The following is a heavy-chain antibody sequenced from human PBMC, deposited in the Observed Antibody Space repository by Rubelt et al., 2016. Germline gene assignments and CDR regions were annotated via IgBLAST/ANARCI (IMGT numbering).Heavy chain of an antibody. CDR3: ATRALHY. CDR2: FDPEDGET. V-gene: IGHV1-24*01. CDR1: GYTLTELS. Sequence: QVQLVQSGAEVKKPGASVKVSCKVSGYTLTELSMHWVRQAPGTGLEWMGGFDPEDGETIYSQKCQVRVTMNEDTSTDTAYMELSSLRSEDTAVYYCATRALHYWGQGTLVTVSS. J-gene: IGHJ4*02.